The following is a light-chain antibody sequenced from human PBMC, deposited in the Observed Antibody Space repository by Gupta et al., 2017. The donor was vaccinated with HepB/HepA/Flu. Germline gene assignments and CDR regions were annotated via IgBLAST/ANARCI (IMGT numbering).Light chain of an antibody. CDR3: CSYRSSTSLFV. V-gene: IGLV2-14*01. Sequence: QSALTQPASVSGSPGPSITIPCTGTSSDVGGYNYVSWYQQYPGKAPKVIIYDVSGRPSGVSDRFSGSKSGNKASLTIAGLQAEDEADYYCCSYRSSTSLFVFGTGTKVTVL. CDR1: SSDVGGYNY. J-gene: IGLJ1*01. CDR2: DVS.